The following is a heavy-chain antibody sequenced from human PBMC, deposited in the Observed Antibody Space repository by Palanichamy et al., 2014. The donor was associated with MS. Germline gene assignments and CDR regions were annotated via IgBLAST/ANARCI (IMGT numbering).Heavy chain of an antibody. D-gene: IGHD6-6*01. CDR3: AKKYSISSWTFDY. CDR2: ISYDGSNK. CDR1: GFTFSSYG. J-gene: IGHJ4*02. V-gene: IGHV3-30*18. Sequence: EVSGEGGGPTPREVPSRLSCAASGFTFSSYGMHWVRQAPGKGLEWVAVISYDGSNKYYADSMKGRLTISRDNSKNTLYLQMNSLRADDTAVYYCAKKYSISSWTFDYWGQGILVTVSS.